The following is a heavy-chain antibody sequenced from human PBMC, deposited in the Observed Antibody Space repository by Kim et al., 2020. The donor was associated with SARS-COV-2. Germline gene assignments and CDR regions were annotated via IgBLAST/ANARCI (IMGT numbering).Heavy chain of an antibody. CDR1: GYSFTSYW. CDR2: IYPGDSDT. V-gene: IGHV5-51*01. J-gene: IGHJ4*02. D-gene: IGHD1-26*01. Sequence: GESLKISCKGSGYSFTSYWIGWVRQMPGKGLEWMGIIYPGDSDTRYSPSFQGQVTISADKSISTAYLQWSSLKASDTAMYYCARLPTSIVGAYMNYFDYWGQGTLVTVSS. CDR3: ARLPTSIVGAYMNYFDY.